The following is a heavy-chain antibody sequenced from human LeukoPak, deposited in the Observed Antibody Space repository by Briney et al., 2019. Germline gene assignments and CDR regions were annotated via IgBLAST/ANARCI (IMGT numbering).Heavy chain of an antibody. V-gene: IGHV3-33*01. CDR3: ASHKNFGVVNI. J-gene: IGHJ4*02. CDR2: IWHDGTNK. CDR1: GFTFSSYG. Sequence: PGESLRLSCAASGFTFSSYGMHWVRQAPGKGLEWVAVIWHDGTNKYYEDSVKGRFTISRDNSKNTLYLQMNSLRAEDTAVYYCASHKNFGVVNIRGQGTLVTVSS. D-gene: IGHD3-3*01.